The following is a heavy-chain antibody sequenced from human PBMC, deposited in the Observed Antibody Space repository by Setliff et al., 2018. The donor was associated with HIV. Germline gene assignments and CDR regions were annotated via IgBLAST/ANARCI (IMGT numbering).Heavy chain of an antibody. CDR1: GFTFTDYA. V-gene: IGHV3-23*01. Sequence: GGSLRLSCVTSGFTFTDYAMTWVRQAPGEGLQYVSALSGSGGITYYADSVKGRFTLFRDNAKNSLYLQMNSLRAEDTAVYDCARDDYMLYSYYYGMDVWGQGTTVTVSS. J-gene: IGHJ6*02. CDR2: LSGSGGIT. D-gene: IGHD4-4*01. CDR3: ARDDYMLYSYYYGMDV.